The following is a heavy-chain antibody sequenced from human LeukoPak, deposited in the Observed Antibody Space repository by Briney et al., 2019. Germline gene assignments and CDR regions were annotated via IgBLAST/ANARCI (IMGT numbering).Heavy chain of an antibody. CDR2: INHSGST. D-gene: IGHD3-22*01. CDR3: ARGRDYYDSSGYYSPYYFDY. Sequence: SETLSLTCAVYGGSFSGYYWSWIRQPPGKGLEWIGEINHSGSTNYNPSLKSRVTISVDTSKNQFSLKLSSVTAADTAVYYCARGRDYYDSSGYYSPYYFDYWGQGTLVTVSS. CDR1: GGSFSGYY. J-gene: IGHJ4*02. V-gene: IGHV4-34*01.